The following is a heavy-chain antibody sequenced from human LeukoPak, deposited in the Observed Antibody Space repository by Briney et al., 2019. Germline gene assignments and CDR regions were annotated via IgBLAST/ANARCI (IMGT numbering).Heavy chain of an antibody. J-gene: IGHJ4*02. Sequence: ASVTVSRKASGYTFTSYGISWVRQAPAQGLEWMGWISAYNGNTNYAQKLQGRVTMTTDTYTSTAYMELRSLRSDDTAVYYCARDWAPVVAGTGSILFWGQGTLVTVSS. CDR2: ISAYNGNT. D-gene: IGHD6-19*01. CDR1: GYTFTSYG. V-gene: IGHV1-18*01. CDR3: ARDWAPVVAGTGSILF.